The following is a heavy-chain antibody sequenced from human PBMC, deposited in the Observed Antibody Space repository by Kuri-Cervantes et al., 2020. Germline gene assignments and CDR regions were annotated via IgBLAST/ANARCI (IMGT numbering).Heavy chain of an antibody. CDR3: ARGKARLLWFGELLNDNYGMDV. V-gene: IGHV3-53*01. CDR1: GFTVSTNY. CDR2: IYSGGST. D-gene: IGHD3-10*01. J-gene: IGHJ6*02. Sequence: ETLSLTCAASGFTVSTNYMSWVRQAPGKGLEWVSVIYSGGSTYYADSVKGRFTISRDNSKNTLYLQMNSLRAEDTAVYYCARGKARLLWFGELLNDNYGMDVWGQGTTVTVSS.